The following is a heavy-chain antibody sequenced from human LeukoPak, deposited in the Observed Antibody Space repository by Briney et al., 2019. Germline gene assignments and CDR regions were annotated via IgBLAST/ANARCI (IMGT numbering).Heavy chain of an antibody. J-gene: IGHJ6*03. CDR3: AKSGYSSSWSLFGPRATRWTYYYYYMDV. V-gene: IGHV3-23*01. CDR1: GFTFSSYG. D-gene: IGHD6-13*01. Sequence: TGGSLRLSCAASGFTFSSYGMSWVRQAPGKGLEWVSAISGSGGSTYYAHSVKGRFIISRDNSKNSLYLQMNSLRAEDTAVYYCAKSGYSSSWSLFGPRATRWTYYYYYMDVWGKGTTVTVSS. CDR2: ISGSGGST.